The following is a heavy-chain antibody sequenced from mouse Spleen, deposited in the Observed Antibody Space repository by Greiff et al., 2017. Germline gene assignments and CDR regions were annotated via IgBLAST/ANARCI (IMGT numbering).Heavy chain of an antibody. CDR3: ARSYYSYYSYDGDAMDY. CDR1: GFTFSSYT. V-gene: IGHV5-9*04. J-gene: IGHJ4*01. Sequence: EVKLMESGGGLVKPGGSLKLSCAASGFTFSSYTMSWVRQTPAKRLEWVATISSGGGNTYYPDSVKGRFTISRDNARNTLYLQMSSLRSEDTAMYYCARSYYSYYSYDGDAMDYWGQGTSVTVSS. D-gene: IGHD2-12*01. CDR2: ISSGGGNT.